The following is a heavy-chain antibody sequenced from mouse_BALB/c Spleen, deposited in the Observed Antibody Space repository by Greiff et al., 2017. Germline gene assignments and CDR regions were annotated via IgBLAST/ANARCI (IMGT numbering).Heavy chain of an antibody. V-gene: IGHV5-6*01. CDR1: GFTFSSYG. CDR2: ISSGGSYT. Sequence: EVMLVESGGDLVKPGGSLKLSCAASGFTFSSYGMSWVRQTPDKRLEWVATISSGGSYTYYPDSVKGRFTISRDNAKNTLYLQMSSLKSEGTAMYYWARESYYFDYWGQGTTLTVSS. J-gene: IGHJ2*01. CDR3: ARESYYFDY.